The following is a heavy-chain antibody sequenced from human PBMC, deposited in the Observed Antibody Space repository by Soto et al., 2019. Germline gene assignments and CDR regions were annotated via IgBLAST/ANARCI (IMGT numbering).Heavy chain of an antibody. J-gene: IGHJ6*02. CDR2: IWYDGSNK. D-gene: IGHD4-17*01. Sequence: GGSLRLSCAASGFTFSSYGMHWVRPAPGKGLEWVAVIWYDGSNKYYADSVKGRFTISRDNSKNTLYLQMNSLRAEDTAVYYCARTRYGDYGYYYYYGMDVWGQGTTVTVSS. CDR1: GFTFSSYG. CDR3: ARTRYGDYGYYYYYGMDV. V-gene: IGHV3-33*01.